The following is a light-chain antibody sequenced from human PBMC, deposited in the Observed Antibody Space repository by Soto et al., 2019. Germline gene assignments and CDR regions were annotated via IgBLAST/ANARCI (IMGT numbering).Light chain of an antibody. J-gene: IGLJ2*01. CDR3: AAWDDALGGLVV. V-gene: IGLV1-44*01. CDR2: CNT. CDR1: TSNIGINT. Sequence: QSVLTQPPSVSGTPGQRVSISCSGSTSNIGINTVNWYQQLPGTAPKLLIYCNTQRPSGVPERFSGSKSGTSASLAISGLRSEDEADYYCAAWDDALGGLVVFGGGTKLTVL.